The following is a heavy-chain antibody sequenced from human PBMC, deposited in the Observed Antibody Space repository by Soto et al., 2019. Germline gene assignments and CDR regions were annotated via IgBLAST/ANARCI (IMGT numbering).Heavy chain of an antibody. Sequence: GGSLRLSCAASGFTFSSYGMHWVRQAPGKGLEWVAVISYDGSNKYYADSVKGRFTISRDNSKNTLYLQMNSLRAEDTAVYYCAIEQVYDSQPDYWGQGTLVTVSS. V-gene: IGHV3-30*03. CDR3: AIEQVYDSQPDY. J-gene: IGHJ4*02. CDR2: ISYDGSNK. CDR1: GFTFSSYG. D-gene: IGHD3-22*01.